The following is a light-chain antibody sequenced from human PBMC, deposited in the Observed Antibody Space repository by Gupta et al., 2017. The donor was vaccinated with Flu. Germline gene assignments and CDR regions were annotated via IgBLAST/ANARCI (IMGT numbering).Light chain of an antibody. CDR2: LGS. CDR3: RQVLQTPCT. Sequence: DIVITQSPLPLPVTPGEPASIYCRSTQSRLQSDGKEYLDWFLQKPGQSPRLLIYLGSSRAYGVPDRFSGSGSGTDFTLKLSRGEAEDVGVYYCRQVLQTPCTVGQGTKVDIK. J-gene: IGKJ2*02. V-gene: IGKV2-28*01. CDR1: QSRLQSDGKEY.